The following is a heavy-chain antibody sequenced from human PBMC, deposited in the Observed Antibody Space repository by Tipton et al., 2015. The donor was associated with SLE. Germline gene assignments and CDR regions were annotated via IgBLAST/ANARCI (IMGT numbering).Heavy chain of an antibody. CDR1: GGSISSGDYY. D-gene: IGHD5-12*01. CDR2: IYDTEIT. CDR3: ARHELVAAKADY. J-gene: IGHJ4*02. Sequence: TLSLTCTVSGGSISSGDYYWTWIRQHPGKGLEWIGYIYDTEITYYNPSLKSRVSISVDTSKNQFSLRLSSVTAADTAIYYCARHELVAAKADYWGQGTLVTVAS. V-gene: IGHV4-30-4*08.